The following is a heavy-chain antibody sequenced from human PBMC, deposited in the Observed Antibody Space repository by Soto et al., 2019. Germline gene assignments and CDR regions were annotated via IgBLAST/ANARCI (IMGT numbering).Heavy chain of an antibody. CDR3: ARVPRDYDFWSGDRPYYYGMDV. J-gene: IGHJ6*02. V-gene: IGHV1-2*04. CDR2: INPNSGGT. Sequence: ASVKVSCKASGYTFTGYYMHWVRQAPGQGLEWMGWINPNSGGTNYAQHFQGWVTMTRDTSISTAYMELSRLRSDDTAVYYCARVPRDYDFWSGDRPYYYGMDVWGQGTTVTVSS. D-gene: IGHD3-3*01. CDR1: GYTFTGYY.